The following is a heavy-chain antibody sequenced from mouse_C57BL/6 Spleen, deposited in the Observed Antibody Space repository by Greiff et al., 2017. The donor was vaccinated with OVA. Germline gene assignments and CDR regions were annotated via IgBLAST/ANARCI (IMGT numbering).Heavy chain of an antibody. Sequence: QVQLQQPGAELVKPGASVKMSCKASGYTFTSYWITWVKQRPGQGLEWIGDIYPGSGSTNYNEKFKSKATLTVDTSSSTAYMQLSSLTSEDSAVYYWASPLQTAQGTFAYWGQGTLVTVSA. CDR2: IYPGSGST. CDR1: GYTFTSYW. CDR3: ASPLQTAQGTFAY. V-gene: IGHV1-55*01. D-gene: IGHD3-2*02. J-gene: IGHJ3*01.